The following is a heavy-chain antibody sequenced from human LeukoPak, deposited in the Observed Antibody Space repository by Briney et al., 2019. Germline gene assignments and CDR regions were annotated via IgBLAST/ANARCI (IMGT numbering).Heavy chain of an antibody. CDR2: INHSGST. Sequence: SETLSLTCAVYGGSLSGYYWSWIRQPPGKGLEWIGEINHSGSTNYNPSLKSRVTISVDTSKNQFSLKLSSVTAADTAVYYCARGRWSVDYWGQGTLSPSPQ. CDR1: GGSLSGYY. V-gene: IGHV4-34*01. J-gene: IGHJ4*02. D-gene: IGHD4-23*01. CDR3: ARGRWSVDY.